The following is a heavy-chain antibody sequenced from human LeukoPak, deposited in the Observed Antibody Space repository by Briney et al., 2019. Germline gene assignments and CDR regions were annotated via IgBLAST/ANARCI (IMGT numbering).Heavy chain of an antibody. D-gene: IGHD4-17*01. CDR1: GFTFSDYY. J-gene: IGHJ6*02. V-gene: IGHV3-11*06. CDR2: ISSSSSYT. Sequence: PGGSLRLSCAASGFTFSDYYMSWIRQAPGKGLEWVSYISSSSSYTSCADSVKGRFTISRDNAKNSLYLQMNSLRDEDTAVYYCARDFDYGESYYYGMGVWGQGTTVTVSS. CDR3: ARDFDYGESYYYGMGV.